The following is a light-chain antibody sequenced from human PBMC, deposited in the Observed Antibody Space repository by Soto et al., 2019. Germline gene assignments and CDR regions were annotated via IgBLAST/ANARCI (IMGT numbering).Light chain of an antibody. J-gene: IGKJ5*01. V-gene: IGKV1-9*01. Sequence: DIELTQSPSFLSASVGDRVTITCRASQGISSYLAWFQQKPGRAPNLLIYGASTLQSGVPSRFSGSGSGTDFTLTISNLQPEDFATYYCQQLNAYPLTFGQGTRPAI. CDR3: QQLNAYPLT. CDR2: GAS. CDR1: QGISSY.